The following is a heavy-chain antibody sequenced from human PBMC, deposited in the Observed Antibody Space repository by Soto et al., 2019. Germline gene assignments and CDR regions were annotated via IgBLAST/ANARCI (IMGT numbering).Heavy chain of an antibody. CDR3: ARDRYGDYSYYSSMDV. CDR2: IYYSGST. CDR1: GGSISSYY. V-gene: IGHV4-59*01. Sequence: PSETLSLTCTVSGGSISSYYWSWIRQPPGKGLEWIGYIYYSGSTNYNPSLKSRVTISVDTSKNQFSLKLSPVTAADTAVYYCARDRYGDYSYYSSMDVWGKGTTVTVSS. J-gene: IGHJ6*03. D-gene: IGHD4-17*01.